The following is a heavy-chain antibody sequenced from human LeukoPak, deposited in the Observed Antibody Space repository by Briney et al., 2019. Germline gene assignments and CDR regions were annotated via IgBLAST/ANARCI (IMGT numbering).Heavy chain of an antibody. J-gene: IGHJ4*02. Sequence: PSETLSLTCAVYGGSFSGYYWSWIRQPPGEGLEWIGEINHSGSTNYNPSLKSRVTISVDTSKNQFSLKLSSVTAADTAVYYCARGRGRGYYDSSGYPPRAFDYWGQGTLVTVSS. V-gene: IGHV4-34*01. CDR3: ARGRGRGYYDSSGYPPRAFDY. CDR2: INHSGST. D-gene: IGHD3-22*01. CDR1: GGSFSGYY.